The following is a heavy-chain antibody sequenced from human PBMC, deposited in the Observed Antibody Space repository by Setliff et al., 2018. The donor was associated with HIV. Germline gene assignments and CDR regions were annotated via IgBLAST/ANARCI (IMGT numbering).Heavy chain of an antibody. CDR2: IYYSGST. Sequence: SETLSLTCTVSGGSISSSSYYWGWIRQPPGKGLEWIGSIYYSGSTYYNPSLKCRVTISVDTSKNQFSLKLSSVTAADTAVYYCARGPRQLFDPWGQGTLVTVSS. CDR1: GGSISSSSYY. CDR3: ARGPRQLFDP. V-gene: IGHV4-39*07. D-gene: IGHD6-6*01. J-gene: IGHJ5*02.